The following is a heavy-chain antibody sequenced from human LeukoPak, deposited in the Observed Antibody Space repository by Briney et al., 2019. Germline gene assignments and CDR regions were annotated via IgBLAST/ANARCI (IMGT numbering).Heavy chain of an antibody. V-gene: IGHV4-39*07. D-gene: IGHD3-22*01. J-gene: IGHJ6*03. CDR2: IYYRGST. Sequence: PSETLSLTCTVSGGSISSSSYYWGWIRQPPGKGLEWIGNIYYRGSTYYNPSLKSRVTISVDTSKNQFSLKLTSVTAADTAVYYCARIEYYYYCMDVWGKGTTVTVSS. CDR1: GGSISSSSYY. CDR3: ARIEYYYYCMDV.